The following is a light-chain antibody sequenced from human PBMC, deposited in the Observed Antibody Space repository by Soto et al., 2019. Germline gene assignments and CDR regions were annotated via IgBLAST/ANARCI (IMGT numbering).Light chain of an antibody. CDR2: RNN. CDR3: AAWDDSLSAL. Sequence: QSVLTQPPSASGTPGQRVTISCSGSSSNIGSNYVYWYQQLPGAAPKLLMYRNNQRPSGVPDRFSGSKSGTSASLAISGLWSEDEADYYCAAWDDSLSALFGGGTKLTVL. V-gene: IGLV1-47*03. CDR1: SSNIGSNY. J-gene: IGLJ2*01.